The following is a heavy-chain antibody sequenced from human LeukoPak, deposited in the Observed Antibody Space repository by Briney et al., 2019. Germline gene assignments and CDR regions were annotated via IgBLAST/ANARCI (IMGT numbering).Heavy chain of an antibody. CDR3: ARTRYDQRPFDY. J-gene: IGHJ4*02. CDR1: GFTFSSYW. CDR2: INPDGSST. V-gene: IGHV3-74*01. D-gene: IGHD5-12*01. Sequence: GRSLRLSCAASGFTFSSYWMHWVRQAPGKGLVWVSRINPDGSSTNYADSVKGRFTISRDNAKNTLYLQMNSLRAEDTAVYYCARTRYDQRPFDYWGQGTLVTVSS.